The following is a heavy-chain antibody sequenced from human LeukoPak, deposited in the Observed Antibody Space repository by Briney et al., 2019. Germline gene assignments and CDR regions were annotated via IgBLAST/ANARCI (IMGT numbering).Heavy chain of an antibody. CDR3: AGAGQWLAFDS. CDR2: IHNGGDT. D-gene: IGHD6-19*01. CDR1: GGYINNYF. V-gene: IGHV4-59*01. J-gene: IGHJ4*02. Sequence: PSETLSLTCTVSGGYINNYFFSWIRQLPGGGLEYIGCIHNGGDTNYNPSLKGRVTISEDTSKNQLSLKLTSMTAADTAVYYCAGAGQWLAFDSWGQGTLVTVSS.